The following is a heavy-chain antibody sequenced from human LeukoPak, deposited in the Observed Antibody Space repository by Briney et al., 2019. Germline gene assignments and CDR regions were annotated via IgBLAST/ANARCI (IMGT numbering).Heavy chain of an antibody. CDR3: AKGQQQLVLLSVLDY. D-gene: IGHD6-13*01. CDR2: ISSSSSYI. Sequence: KAGGSLRLSCAASGFTFSSYSMNWVRQAPGKGLEWVSSISSSSSYIYYADSVKGRFTISRDNAKNSLYLQMNSLRAEDTAVYYCAKGQQQLVLLSVLDYWGQGTLVTVSS. J-gene: IGHJ4*02. CDR1: GFTFSSYS. V-gene: IGHV3-21*04.